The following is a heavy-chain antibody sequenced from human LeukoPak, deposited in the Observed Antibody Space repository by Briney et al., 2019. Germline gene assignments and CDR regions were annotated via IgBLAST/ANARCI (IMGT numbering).Heavy chain of an antibody. CDR1: GYTFTSYG. CDR3: ARNPWNIAVTGPKFDY. J-gene: IGHJ4*02. CDR2: INPKGGST. D-gene: IGHD6-19*01. V-gene: IGHV1-46*01. Sequence: ASVKVSCKASGYTFTSYGISWVRQAPGQGLEWMGIINPKGGSTSYAQNFQGRVTMTRDTSTSTVYMELSSLRSEDTAVYYCARNPWNIAVTGPKFDYWGQGTLVTVSS.